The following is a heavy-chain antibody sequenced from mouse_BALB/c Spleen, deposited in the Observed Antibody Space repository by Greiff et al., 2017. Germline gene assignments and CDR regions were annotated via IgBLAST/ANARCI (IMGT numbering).Heavy chain of an antibody. J-gene: IGHJ4*01. V-gene: IGHV2-9*02. Sequence: VKVVESGPGLVAPSQSLSITCTVSGFSLTSYGVHWVRQPPGKGLEWLGVIWAGGSTNYNSALMSRLSISKDNSKSQVFLKMNSLQTDDTAMYYCARDYYGSSRPMDYWGQGTSVTVSS. D-gene: IGHD1-1*01. CDR2: IWAGGST. CDR3: ARDYYGSSRPMDY. CDR1: GFSLTSYG.